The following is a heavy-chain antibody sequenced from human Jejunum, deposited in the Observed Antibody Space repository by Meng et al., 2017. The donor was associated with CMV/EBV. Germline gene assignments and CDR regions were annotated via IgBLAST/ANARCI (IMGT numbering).Heavy chain of an antibody. CDR3: ARNEVAVDY. D-gene: IGHD1-1*01. J-gene: IGHJ4*02. Sequence: CSVSGGSVSSGSYYWTWIRQPPGKGLEWVGYIYYTGSTNYNPSLKSRVTISADTSKNQFSLKLNSVTAADTAVSYCARNEVAVDYWGQGTLVTVSS. CDR1: GGSVSSGSYY. CDR2: IYYTGST. V-gene: IGHV4-61*01.